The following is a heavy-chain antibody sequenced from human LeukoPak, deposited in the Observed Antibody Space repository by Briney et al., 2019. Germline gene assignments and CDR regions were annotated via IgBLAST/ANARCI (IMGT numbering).Heavy chain of an antibody. J-gene: IGHJ4*02. D-gene: IGHD2/OR15-2a*01. V-gene: IGHV3-30*04. CDR1: GFTVSSYA. CDR2: ISYDGSNK. Sequence: GGSLRLSCAASGFTVSSYAMHWVRQAPGKGLEWVAVISYDGSNKYYADSVKGRFTISRDNSKNTLYLQMNSLRAEDTAVYYCARDSIKGYYFDYWGQGTLVTVSS. CDR3: ARDSIKGYYFDY.